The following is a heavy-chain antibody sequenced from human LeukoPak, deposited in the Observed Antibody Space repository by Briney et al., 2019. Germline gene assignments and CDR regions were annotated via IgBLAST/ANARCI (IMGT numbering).Heavy chain of an antibody. CDR3: ARINIAPYYYDSSGYQHYFDY. D-gene: IGHD3-22*01. CDR2: IYHSGST. J-gene: IGHJ4*02. CDR1: GGSISSGGYS. Sequence: PSETLSLTCAVSGGSISSGGYSWSWIRQPPGKGLEWIGYIYHSGSTYYNPSLKSRVTISVDRSKNQFSLKLSSVTAADTAVYYCARINIAPYYYDSSGYQHYFDYWGQGTLVTVSS. V-gene: IGHV4-30-2*01.